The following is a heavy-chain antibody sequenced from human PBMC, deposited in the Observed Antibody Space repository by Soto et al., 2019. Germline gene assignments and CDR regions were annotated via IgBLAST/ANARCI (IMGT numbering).Heavy chain of an antibody. D-gene: IGHD2-8*01. J-gene: IGHJ4*02. V-gene: IGHV3-48*02. CDR2: ISPSSSAI. Sequence: PGGSLRLSCAASGFAFGSFAMNWARQAPGKGLEWLAFISPSSSAIYYSDSVQGRFTVSRDNVKNLVFLQVNSLRDEDTAVYFWARDPPSCTTPTSLFAGGGQETLVPVS. CDR3: ARDPPSCTTPTSLFAG. CDR1: GFAFGSFA.